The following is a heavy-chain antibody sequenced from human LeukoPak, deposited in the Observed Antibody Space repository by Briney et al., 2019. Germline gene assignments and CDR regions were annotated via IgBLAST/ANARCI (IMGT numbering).Heavy chain of an antibody. CDR3: AKWVDLGELFGLFDY. D-gene: IGHD3-10*01. CDR2: ISGSGGST. CDR1: GFTFSSYG. V-gene: IGHV3-23*01. J-gene: IGHJ4*02. Sequence: PGGSLRLSCAASGFTFSSYGMSWVRQAPGKGLEWVSAISGSGGSTYYADSVEGRFTISRDNAKNSLYLQMNSLRAEDTAVYYCAKWVDLGELFGLFDYWGQGTLVTVSS.